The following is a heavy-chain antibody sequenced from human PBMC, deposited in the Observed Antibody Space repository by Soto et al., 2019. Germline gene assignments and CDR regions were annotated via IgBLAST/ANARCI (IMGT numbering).Heavy chain of an antibody. D-gene: IGHD6-19*01. Sequence: GGSLRLSCAASGFTFSNSWMYWVRQAPGKGLEWVANAHGTEKYYADSVKGRFTISRDNSKNTLYLQMNSLRAEDTAVYYCAKDQLAVAGLNWFDPWGQGTLVTVSS. J-gene: IGHJ5*02. CDR1: GFTFSNSW. V-gene: IGHV3-7*03. CDR2: AHGTEK. CDR3: AKDQLAVAGLNWFDP.